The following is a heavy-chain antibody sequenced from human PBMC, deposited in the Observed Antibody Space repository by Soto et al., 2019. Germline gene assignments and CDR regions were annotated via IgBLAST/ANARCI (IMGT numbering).Heavy chain of an antibody. J-gene: IGHJ6*04. CDR1: GFTFSMYW. D-gene: IGHD4-17*01. CDR3: TRGPRADSSGTVAH. CDR2: ISDDVTTT. V-gene: IGHV3-74*01. Sequence: SRGSLTLSCVVSGFTFSMYWMHWVRQVPGQSPFWVSRISDDVTTTNYADSVRGRFTISRDNSKNTLYLQMNNLKPDDTAIYYCTRGPRADSSGTVAHWGKGNTVNVSS.